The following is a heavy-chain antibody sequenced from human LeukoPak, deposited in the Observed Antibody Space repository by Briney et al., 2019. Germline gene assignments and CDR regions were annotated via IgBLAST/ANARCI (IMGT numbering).Heavy chain of an antibody. CDR1: GYIFTGYY. D-gene: IGHD5-12*01. V-gene: IGHV1-2*02. J-gene: IGHJ4*02. CDR3: ARDTSYSGYDPLDY. Sequence: GASAKVSCKASGYIFTGYYMHWVRQAPGQGLEWMGWINPNSGGTNYAQKFQGRVTMTRDTSISTAYMELSRLRSDDTAVYYCARDTSYSGYDPLDYWGQGTLVTVSS. CDR2: INPNSGGT.